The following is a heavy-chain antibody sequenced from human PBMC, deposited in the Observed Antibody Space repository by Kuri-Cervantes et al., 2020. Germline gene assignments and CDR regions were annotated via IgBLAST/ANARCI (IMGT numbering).Heavy chain of an antibody. D-gene: IGHD3-9*01. Sequence: LKISCAASGFTFSSYAMHWVRQAPGRGLEWVAVISYDGSNKYYADSVKGRFTISRDNSKNTLYLQMNSLRAEDTAVYYCAREIIRYFDYWGQGTLVTVSS. J-gene: IGHJ4*02. V-gene: IGHV3-30-3*01. CDR3: AREIIRYFDY. CDR1: GFTFSSYA. CDR2: ISYDGSNK.